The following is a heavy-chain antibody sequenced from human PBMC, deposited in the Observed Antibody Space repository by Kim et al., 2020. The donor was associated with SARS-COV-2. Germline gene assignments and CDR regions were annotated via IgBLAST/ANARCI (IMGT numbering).Heavy chain of an antibody. CDR3: ARHYRGDSGSYPTGYY. CDR1: GGSISSSSYY. CDR2: MYYSGST. D-gene: IGHD1-26*01. J-gene: IGHJ6*01. V-gene: IGHV4-39*01. Sequence: SETLSLTCTVSGGSISSSSYYWGWIRQPPGKGLEWIGSMYYSGSTYYNPSLKSRVTISVDTSKNQFSLKLSSVTAADTAVYYCARHYRGDSGSYPTGYY.